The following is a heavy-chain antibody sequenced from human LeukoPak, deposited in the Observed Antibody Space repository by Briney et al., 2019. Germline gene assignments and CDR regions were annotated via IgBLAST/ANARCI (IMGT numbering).Heavy chain of an antibody. J-gene: IGHJ6*02. Sequence: SETLSLTCTVYGGSISSGSYYWSCNRQHQGKGLECVGYIYYSESTYHNPSLKSRVAISVDTSKNQFCLVPGSVAAADTGVYYCARRGGGGGVYQYGMDVWGQGTTVTVSS. CDR1: GGSISSGSYY. CDR3: ARRGGGGGVYQYGMDV. V-gene: IGHV4-31*03. CDR2: IYYSEST. D-gene: IGHD3-16*01.